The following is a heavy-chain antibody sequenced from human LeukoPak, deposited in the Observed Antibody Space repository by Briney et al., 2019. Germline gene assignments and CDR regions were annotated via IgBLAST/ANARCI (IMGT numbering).Heavy chain of an antibody. CDR1: GGSISNYY. D-gene: IGHD6-13*01. Sequence: SETLSLTCTVSGGSISNYYWSWIRQPPGKGLEWIGYIYYSGSTNYNPSLKSRVTISLDTSKNQFSLNLSSVTDADTAVYYCARQQQLVPWCLEHWGRGTLVTVSS. V-gene: IGHV4-59*01. J-gene: IGHJ5*02. CDR3: ARQQQLVPWCLEH. CDR2: IYYSGST.